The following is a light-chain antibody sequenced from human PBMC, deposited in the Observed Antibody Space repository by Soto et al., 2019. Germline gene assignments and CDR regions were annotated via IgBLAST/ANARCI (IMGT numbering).Light chain of an antibody. CDR1: QDITNY. Sequence: DIQMTQSPSSLSASVGDRVTITCQASQDITNYLNWYQQKPGKAPDLLIYEASNLETGVPSRFSGHRSGTDFTFTISSLQPEDIATYFCQQYDDLPLPFGGGTTVEIK. CDR2: EAS. CDR3: QQYDDLPLP. J-gene: IGKJ4*01. V-gene: IGKV1-33*01.